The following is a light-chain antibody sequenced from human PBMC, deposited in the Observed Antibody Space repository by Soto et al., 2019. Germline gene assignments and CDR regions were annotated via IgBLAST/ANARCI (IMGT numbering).Light chain of an antibody. Sequence: IVLTQSLAPLSSSPGERAPPPCRARQSVSSRYLAWYQQRRGQAPRLLLHGTSSRATGIPDRFSGSGSGTDFTLTINSLEPEDFAVYDCQHFGSSLRTFGQGTKVDIK. CDR3: QHFGSSLRT. V-gene: IGKV3-20*01. CDR2: GTS. CDR1: QSVSSRY. J-gene: IGKJ1*01.